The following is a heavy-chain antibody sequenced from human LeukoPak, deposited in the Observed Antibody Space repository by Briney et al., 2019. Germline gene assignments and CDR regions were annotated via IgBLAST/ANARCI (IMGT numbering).Heavy chain of an antibody. V-gene: IGHV4-61*02. CDR3: AREDSYFDY. CDR1: GGPISSGSYY. CDR2: IYTSGST. Sequence: SVTLSLTCTVSGGPISSGSYYWSWIGQPAGKGLEWIGRIYTSGSTNYNPSLNSRVTIAVDTSKNQFSLKLSSVTAADTAVYYCAREDSYFDYWGQGTLVTVSS. J-gene: IGHJ4*02.